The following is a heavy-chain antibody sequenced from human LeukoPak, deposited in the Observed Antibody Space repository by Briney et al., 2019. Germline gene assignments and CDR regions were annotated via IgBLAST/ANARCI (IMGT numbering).Heavy chain of an antibody. D-gene: IGHD6-19*01. Sequence: AAENVPCKGSGYTFTRYGLSWVRPAPAQGLVERGGISAYNGNTNYAKKLQGRVTMTTDTSTSTAYMELRSLRSDDTAGYYCARAWGHSSGWYRNRGFDYWGEGTLVTVSS. J-gene: IGHJ4*02. CDR1: GYTFTRYG. CDR2: ISAYNGNT. V-gene: IGHV1-18*01. CDR3: ARAWGHSSGWYRNRGFDY.